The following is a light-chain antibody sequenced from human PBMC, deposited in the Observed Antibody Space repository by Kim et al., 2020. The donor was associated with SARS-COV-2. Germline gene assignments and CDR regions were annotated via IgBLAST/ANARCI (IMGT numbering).Light chain of an antibody. Sequence: SYELTQPPSVSVAPGKTARITCGGNNIGSKSVHWYQQKPGQAPVLVIYYDSDRPSGIPERFSGSNSGNTATLTISRVEAGDEADYYCPVWDSSSDHSVFG. CDR3: PVWDSSSDHSV. J-gene: IGLJ1*01. V-gene: IGLV3-21*04. CDR1: NIGSKS. CDR2: YDS.